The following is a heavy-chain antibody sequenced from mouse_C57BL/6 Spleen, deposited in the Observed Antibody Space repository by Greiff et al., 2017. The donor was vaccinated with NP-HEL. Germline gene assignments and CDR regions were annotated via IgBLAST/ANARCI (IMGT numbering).Heavy chain of an antibody. D-gene: IGHD2-4*01. CDR3: ARDGDYDRYFDV. V-gene: IGHV5-16*01. Sequence: EVKVVESAGGLVQPGSSMKLSCTASGFTFSDYYMAWVRQVPDKGLEWVANINYDGSSTYYLDSLKSRFIISRDNAKNILYLQMSSLKSEDTATYYCARDGDYDRYFDVWGTGTTVTVSS. J-gene: IGHJ1*03. CDR2: INYDGSST. CDR1: GFTFSDYY.